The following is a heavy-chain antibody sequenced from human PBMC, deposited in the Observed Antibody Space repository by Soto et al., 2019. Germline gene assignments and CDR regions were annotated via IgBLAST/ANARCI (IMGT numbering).Heavy chain of an antibody. D-gene: IGHD3-22*01. J-gene: IGHJ4*01. CDR2: IIPILGIA. CDR3: ASETMIVQKEPDSDY. Sequence: SVKVSCKASGGTFSSYTISWVRQAPGQGLEWMGRIIPILGIANYAQKFQGRVTITADKSTSTAYMELSSLRSEDTAVYYCASETMIVQKEPDSDYWRHGTLVTVSS. CDR1: GGTFSSYT. V-gene: IGHV1-69*02.